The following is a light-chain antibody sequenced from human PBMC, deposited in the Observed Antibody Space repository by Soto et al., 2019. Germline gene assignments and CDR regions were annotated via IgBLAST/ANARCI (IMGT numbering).Light chain of an antibody. CDR3: QQSFTTPWT. V-gene: IGKV1-39*01. Sequence: DIQMTQSPSSLSASLGDRVTITCRPSESIRNELNWFQQRPGKAPRLLIYDTFTLQSGVPSRFSGSFSGTEFSLTISSLQAGDSAIYYCQQSFTTPWTFGQGTKVDIK. J-gene: IGKJ1*01. CDR2: DTF. CDR1: ESIRNE.